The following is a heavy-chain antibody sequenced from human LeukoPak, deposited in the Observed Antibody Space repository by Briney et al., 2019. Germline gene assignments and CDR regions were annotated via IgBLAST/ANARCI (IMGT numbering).Heavy chain of an antibody. CDR2: IIPTFGTA. Sequence: ASVKVSCKASGGTFSSYAISWVRQAPGQGLEWMGGIIPTFGTANYAQKFQGRVTITADKSTSTAYMELSSLRSEDTAVYYCARAGGGDLGWFDPWGQGTLVTVSS. D-gene: IGHD2-21*02. CDR3: ARAGGGDLGWFDP. CDR1: GGTFSSYA. V-gene: IGHV1-69*06. J-gene: IGHJ5*02.